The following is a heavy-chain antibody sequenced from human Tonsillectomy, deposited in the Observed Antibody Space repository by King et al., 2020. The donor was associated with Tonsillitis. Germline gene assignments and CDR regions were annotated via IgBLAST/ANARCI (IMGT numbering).Heavy chain of an antibody. J-gene: IGHJ4*02. V-gene: IGHV4-39*01. CDR1: GGSISSSDHY. CDR3: ARYVSGSFDY. D-gene: IGHD1-26*01. CDR2: MYSCGSI. Sequence: QLQESGPGVVKPSETLSLTCTVSGGSISSSDHYCAWIRQPPGKGLEWMVYMYSCGSIFYNPSLKSRITMSGGTAENRFSLKLSSVTAADTAVYFCARYVSGSFDYWGRGALVTVSS.